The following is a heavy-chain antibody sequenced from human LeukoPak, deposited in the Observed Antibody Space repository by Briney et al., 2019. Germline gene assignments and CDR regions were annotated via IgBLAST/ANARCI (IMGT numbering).Heavy chain of an antibody. J-gene: IGHJ4*02. CDR2: ISSTSSYI. CDR3: TRDPTYYLRYGYFDS. D-gene: IGHD1-26*01. Sequence: GGSLRLSCAASGFAFSTLTMNWVRQAPGKGLELVSSISSTSSYIYYADSVKGRFTISRDNAKNSLYLQMNSLRAEDTAVYYCTRDPTYYLRYGYFDSWGQGTLVTVSS. V-gene: IGHV3-21*01. CDR1: GFAFSTLT.